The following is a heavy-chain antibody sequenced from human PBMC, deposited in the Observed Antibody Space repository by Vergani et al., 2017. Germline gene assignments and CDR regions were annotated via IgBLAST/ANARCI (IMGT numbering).Heavy chain of an antibody. CDR2: IHYSENT. CDR3: ASDTLSGQRADR. CDR1: FDSIRNLY. D-gene: IGHD6-19*01. V-gene: IGHV4-59*11. J-gene: IGHJ5*02. Sequence: QVQLQESGPRLVKSSETLSLTCSVSFDSIRNLYCNWIRQPPGKGLEWIGSIHYSENTNYNPSLKTRVTISVDTSKNQFSLTLTSVTAADTAVYYCASDTLSGQRADRWGQGILVTVTS.